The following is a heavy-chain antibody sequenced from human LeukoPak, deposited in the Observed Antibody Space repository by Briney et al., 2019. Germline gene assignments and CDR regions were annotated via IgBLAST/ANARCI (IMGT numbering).Heavy chain of an antibody. CDR3: ARALSA. J-gene: IGHJ4*02. D-gene: IGHD3-3*01. Sequence: SWIRQHPGKGLEWVANIKGDETEKYYVDSVKGRFTISRDNAKNSVFLQMNSLRVEDTAIYYCARALSAWGQGTLVTVSS. V-gene: IGHV3-7*03. CDR2: IKGDETEK.